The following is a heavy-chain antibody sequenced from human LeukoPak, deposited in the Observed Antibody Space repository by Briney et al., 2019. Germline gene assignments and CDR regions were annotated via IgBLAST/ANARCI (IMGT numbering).Heavy chain of an antibody. CDR3: AKMKGHPLPKYYMDV. Sequence: PGGSLRLSCAASGFTFSGFAMSWVRRTPGMGLEWVSGISGTGDNTLYADSGKGRFTISRDNTKNTLYLEMNSLRAEDTAIYYCAKMKGHPLPKYYMDVWGQGTTVTVSS. V-gene: IGHV3-23*01. J-gene: IGHJ6*01. CDR2: ISGTGDNT. D-gene: IGHD1-26*01. CDR1: GFTFSGFA.